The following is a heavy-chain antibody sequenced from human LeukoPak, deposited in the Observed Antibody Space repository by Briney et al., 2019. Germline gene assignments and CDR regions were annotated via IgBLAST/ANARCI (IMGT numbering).Heavy chain of an antibody. D-gene: IGHD6-19*01. V-gene: IGHV3-23*01. Sequence: GGSLRLSCAASGFTFSSYAMSWVRQAPGKGLEWVSAISGSGGSTYYADSVKGRFTISRDNSKNTLYLQMNSLRAEDTAVYYCVKDREAGYYFDYWGQGTLVTVSS. CDR3: VKDREAGYYFDY. CDR2: ISGSGGST. J-gene: IGHJ4*02. CDR1: GFTFSSYA.